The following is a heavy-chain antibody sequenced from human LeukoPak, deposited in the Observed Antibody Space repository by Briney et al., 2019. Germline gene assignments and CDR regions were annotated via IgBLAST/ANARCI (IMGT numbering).Heavy chain of an antibody. V-gene: IGHV4-39*07. CDR2: IYYSGST. CDR3: ARRTSCYCFDY. D-gene: IGHD2-2*01. CDR1: GGSISSSSYY. J-gene: IGHJ4*02. Sequence: SETLSLTCTDSGGSISSSSYYWGWIRQPPGKGLEWTGSIYYSGSTYYNPSLKSRVTISVDTSKNQFSLKLSSVTAADTAVYYCARRTSCYCFDYWGQGTLVTVSS.